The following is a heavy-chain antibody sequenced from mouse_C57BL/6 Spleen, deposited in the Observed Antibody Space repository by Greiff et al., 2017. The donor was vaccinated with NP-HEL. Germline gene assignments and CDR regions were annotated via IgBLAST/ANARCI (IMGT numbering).Heavy chain of an antibody. V-gene: IGHV14-1*01. CDR3: TGYVPGLAMDY. CDR2: IDPEDGDT. Sequence: EVQLQQSGAELVRPGASVKLSCTASGFNIKDYYMHWVKQRPEQGLEWIGRIDPEDGDTEYAPKFQGKATMTADTSSNTAYLQLSSLTSEDTAVYYCTGYVPGLAMDYWGQGTSVTVSS. J-gene: IGHJ4*01. CDR1: GFNIKDYY. D-gene: IGHD1-2*01.